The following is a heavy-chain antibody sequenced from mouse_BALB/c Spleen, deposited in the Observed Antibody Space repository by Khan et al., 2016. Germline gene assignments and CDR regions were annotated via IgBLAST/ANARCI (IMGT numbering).Heavy chain of an antibody. Sequence: EVKLEESGPGLVKPSQSLSLTCTVTGYSITSDYAWNWIRQFPGNKLEWMGYISYSGSTSYNPSLKSRISITRDTSKNQFFLQLNSVTTEDTATYYCATNPGTWFAYWGQGTLVTVSA. V-gene: IGHV3-2*02. D-gene: IGHD4-1*01. CDR1: GYSITSDYA. CDR3: ATNPGTWFAY. J-gene: IGHJ3*01. CDR2: ISYSGST.